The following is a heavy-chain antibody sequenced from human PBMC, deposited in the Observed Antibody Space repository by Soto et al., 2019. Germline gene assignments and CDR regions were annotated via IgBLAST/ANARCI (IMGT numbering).Heavy chain of an antibody. V-gene: IGHV3-23*01. D-gene: IGHD3-22*01. J-gene: IGHJ6*02. CDR3: AQSYHYDRSGYSPKLYYYYGMYV. CDR2: ISGSGGST. CDR1: GFTFSSYA. Sequence: GGSLRLSCAASGFTFSSYAMSWVRQAPGKGLEWVSAISGSGGSTYYADSVKGRFTISRDNSKNTLYLQMNSLRAEDTAVYYCAQSYHYDRSGYSPKLYYYYGMYVWAEGTTVTVSS.